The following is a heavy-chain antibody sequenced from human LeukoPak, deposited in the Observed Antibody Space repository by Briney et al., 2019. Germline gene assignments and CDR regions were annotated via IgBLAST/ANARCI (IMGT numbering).Heavy chain of an antibody. V-gene: IGHV3-66*01. D-gene: IGHD6-19*01. CDR3: ARDGPIAVAGTYFDY. J-gene: IGHJ4*02. CDR1: GFTVSSNY. CDR2: IYSGGST. Sequence: PGGSLRLSCAASGFTVSSNYMSWVRQAPGKGLEWVSVIYSGGSTYYADSVKGRFTISRDNPKNTLYLQMNSLRAEDTAVYYCARDGPIAVAGTYFDYWGQGTLVTVSS.